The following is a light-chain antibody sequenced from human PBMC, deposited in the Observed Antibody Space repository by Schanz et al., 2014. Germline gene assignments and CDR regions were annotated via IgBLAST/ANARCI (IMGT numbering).Light chain of an antibody. V-gene: IGKV3-15*01. CDR1: QTVGSN. J-gene: IGKJ2*01. CDR3: QQYNTWPLVYT. Sequence: EIVLTQSPGTLSLSPGERATLSCRASQTVGSNHLAWYQLKPGQAPRLLIYGASTRATGIPARFSGSGSGADFTLTISSLQSEDFAVYYCQQYNTWPLVYTFGQGTKLEIK. CDR2: GAS.